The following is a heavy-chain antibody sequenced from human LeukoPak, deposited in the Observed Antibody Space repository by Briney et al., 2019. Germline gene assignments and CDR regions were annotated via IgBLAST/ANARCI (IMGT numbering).Heavy chain of an antibody. CDR1: GRSMSSSSYL. CDR3: ASPRKLLLDGHFYYGMDV. CDR2: IYFSGST. Sequence: SDTVSLPCTVWGRSMSSSSYLWGWIPQPPGKGLEWIESIYFSGSTYYNPSLKSRVTISVDTSENQFSLKMSSVTAADTAVYYCASPRKLLLDGHFYYGMDVWGQGTTVTVSS. V-gene: IGHV4-39*07. J-gene: IGHJ6*01. D-gene: IGHD2-2*01.